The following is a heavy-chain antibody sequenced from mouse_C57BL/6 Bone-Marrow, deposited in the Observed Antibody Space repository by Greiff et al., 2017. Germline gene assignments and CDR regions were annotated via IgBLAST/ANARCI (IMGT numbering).Heavy chain of an antibody. J-gene: IGHJ1*03. Sequence: VQLQQPGAELVRPGTSVKLSCKASGYTFTSYWMHWVKQRPGQGLEWIGVIDPSDSYTNYNQKFKGKATLTVDTSSSTAYMQLSSLTSEDSAVYYCARRSWDYWYFDVWGTGTTVTVSS. V-gene: IGHV1-59*01. CDR3: ARRSWDYWYFDV. CDR1: GYTFTSYW. D-gene: IGHD4-1*01. CDR2: IDPSDSYT.